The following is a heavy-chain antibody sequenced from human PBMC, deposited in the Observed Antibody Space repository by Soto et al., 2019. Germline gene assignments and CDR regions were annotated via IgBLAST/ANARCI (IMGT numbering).Heavy chain of an antibody. D-gene: IGHD5-12*01. Sequence: PSETLSLTCAVYGGSFSGYYWSWIRQPPGKGLEWIGEINHSGSTNYNPSLKSRVTISVDTSKNQFSLKLSSVTAADTAVYYCARFGATIGIYYYYGMDVWGQGTTVT. CDR3: ARFGATIGIYYYYGMDV. CDR1: GGSFSGYY. V-gene: IGHV4-34*01. J-gene: IGHJ6*02. CDR2: INHSGST.